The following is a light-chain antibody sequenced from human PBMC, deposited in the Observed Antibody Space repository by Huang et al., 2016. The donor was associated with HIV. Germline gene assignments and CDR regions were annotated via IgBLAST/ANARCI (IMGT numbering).Light chain of an antibody. J-gene: IGKJ1*01. CDR1: QRIGTN. V-gene: IGKV3-15*01. CDR3: QQYQVWPPAT. CDR2: GGS. Sequence: EIVMTQSPATLSLSPGERATLSCRASQRIGTNLAWYQQNPGQAPRLLIYGGSTRASGIPARFSGSGSGEEFTLTIYSLQAEDFAVYYCQQYQVWPPATFGQGTRVEIK.